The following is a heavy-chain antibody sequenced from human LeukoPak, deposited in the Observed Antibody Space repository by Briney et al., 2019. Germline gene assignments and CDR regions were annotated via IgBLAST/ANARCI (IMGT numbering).Heavy chain of an antibody. D-gene: IGHD6-6*01. V-gene: IGHV3-9*03. Sequence: GRSLRLSCAASGFTFDDYAMHWVRQAPGKGLEWVSGISWNSGSIGYADSVKGRFTISRDNAKNSLYLQMNSLRAEDMALYYCAKMDSSSSGLGFDPWGQGTLVTVSS. CDR2: ISWNSGSI. CDR3: AKMDSSSSGLGFDP. J-gene: IGHJ5*02. CDR1: GFTFDDYA.